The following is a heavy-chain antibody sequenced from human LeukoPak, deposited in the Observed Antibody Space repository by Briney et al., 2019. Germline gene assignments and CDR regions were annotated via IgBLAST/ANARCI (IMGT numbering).Heavy chain of an antibody. V-gene: IGHV3-21*01. CDR2: ISSSSSYI. CDR1: GFTFSSYS. J-gene: IGHJ4*02. CDR3: ARDQERNAVAGTLGY. Sequence: GGSLRLSCAASGFTFSSYSMNWVRQAPGKGLEWVSSISSSSSYIYYADSVKGRFTISRDNAKNSLYLQMNSLRAEDTAVYYCARDQERNAVAGTLGYWGQGTLVTVSS. D-gene: IGHD6-19*01.